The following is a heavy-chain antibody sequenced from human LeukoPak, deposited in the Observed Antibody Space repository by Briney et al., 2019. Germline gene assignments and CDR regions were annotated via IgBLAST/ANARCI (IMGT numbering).Heavy chain of an antibody. CDR1: GYTFTSYY. CDR2: INPSGGST. J-gene: IGHJ4*02. D-gene: IGHD5-12*01. CDR3: VRSGYDRAIDY. Sequence: ASVKVSCKASGYTFTSYYMHWVRQAPGQGLEWMGIINPSGGSTSYAQKFQGRATMTRDTSTSTVYMELSSLRSEDTAVYYCVRSGYDRAIDYWGQGTLVTVSS. V-gene: IGHV1-46*01.